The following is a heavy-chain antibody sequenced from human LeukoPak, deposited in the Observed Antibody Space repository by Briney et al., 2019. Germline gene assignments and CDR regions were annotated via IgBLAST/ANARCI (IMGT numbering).Heavy chain of an antibody. CDR3: AREVHCSGGSCPGAGLLEGNTGY. D-gene: IGHD2-15*01. V-gene: IGHV4-39*07. Sequence: SETLSLTCTVSSGSISSSSYYWGWIRQPPGKGLAWIGNIFYSGSTYYNPSLKSRVTISVDTSKNQFSLKLSSVTAADTAVYYCAREVHCSGGSCPGAGLLEGNTGYWGQGTLVTVSS. CDR2: IFYSGST. CDR1: SGSISSSSYY. J-gene: IGHJ4*02.